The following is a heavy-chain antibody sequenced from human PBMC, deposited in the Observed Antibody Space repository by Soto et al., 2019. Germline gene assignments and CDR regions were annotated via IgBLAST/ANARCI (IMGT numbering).Heavy chain of an antibody. Sequence: SETLSLTCAVYGGSFSGYYWSWIRQPPGKGLEWIGEINHSGSTNYNPSLKSRVAISVDTSKNQFSLKLSSVTAADTAVYYCARWTPYQLLSHYYYGMDVWGQGTTVTVSS. V-gene: IGHV4-34*01. D-gene: IGHD2-2*01. J-gene: IGHJ6*02. CDR3: ARWTPYQLLSHYYYGMDV. CDR2: INHSGST. CDR1: GGSFSGYY.